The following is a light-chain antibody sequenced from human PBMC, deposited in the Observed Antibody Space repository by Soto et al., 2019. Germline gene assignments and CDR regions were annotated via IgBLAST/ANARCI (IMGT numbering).Light chain of an antibody. CDR1: QSVSGW. J-gene: IGKJ1*01. Sequence: DIKMTQSPSTLSASVRDAVTVTFRASQSVSGWLAWYQQKPGEAPKLLIYDASALPRGVPSRFSGSGSGTKFTLTIASLQPDDFATYYCHQYETFSGTFGPGTKVDIK. CDR3: HQYETFSGT. CDR2: DAS. V-gene: IGKV1-5*01.